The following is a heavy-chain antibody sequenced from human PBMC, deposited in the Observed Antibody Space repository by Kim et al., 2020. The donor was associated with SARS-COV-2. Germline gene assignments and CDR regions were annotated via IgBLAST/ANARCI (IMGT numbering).Heavy chain of an antibody. Sequence: SETLSLTCTVSGGSISSDIYYWGWIRHPPGKGLECIGTIYYSGSTYYNPSLKTRVTISVDTSKNQFSLKLSSVTAADTAVYYCARHHPVGTGTTSLPPPFEYWGQGTLVTVAS. J-gene: IGHJ4*02. CDR1: GGSISSDIYY. CDR3: ARHHPVGTGTTSLPPPFEY. CDR2: IYYSGST. D-gene: IGHD1-7*01. V-gene: IGHV4-39*01.